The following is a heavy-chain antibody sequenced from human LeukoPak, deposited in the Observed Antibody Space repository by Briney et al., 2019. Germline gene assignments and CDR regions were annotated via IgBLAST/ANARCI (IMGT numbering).Heavy chain of an antibody. CDR3: TTAPHYYDRSGYH. Sequence: GGSLRLSCVASGFTFSNVWMSWVRQAPGKGLEWVGRIKSKTDAGTTDYAAPVKGRFTVSRDDAQNTVYLQMNSLKTEDTAVYYCTTAPHYYDRSGYHWGQGTLVIASS. V-gene: IGHV3-15*01. CDR2: IKSKTDAGTT. CDR1: GFTFSNVW. J-gene: IGHJ4*02. D-gene: IGHD3-22*01.